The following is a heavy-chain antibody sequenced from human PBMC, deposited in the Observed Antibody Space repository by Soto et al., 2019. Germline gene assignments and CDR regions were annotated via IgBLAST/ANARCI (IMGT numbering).Heavy chain of an antibody. CDR1: GFTFSRYG. CDR2: IWYDGSNK. D-gene: IGHD6-19*01. J-gene: IGHJ5*02. CDR3: ARDVAGYSSGFDP. V-gene: IGHV3-33*01. Sequence: ESGGGVVQPGRSLRLSCAASGFTFSRYGMHWVRQAPGKGLEWVAVIWYDGSNKYYADSVKGRFTISRDNSKNTLYLQMNSLRAEDTAVYYCARDVAGYSSGFDPWGQGTLVTVSS.